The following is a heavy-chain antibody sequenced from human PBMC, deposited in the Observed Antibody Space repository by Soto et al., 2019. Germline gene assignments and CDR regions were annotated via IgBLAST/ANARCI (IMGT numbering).Heavy chain of an antibody. V-gene: IGHV1-69*13. Sequence: SVKVSCKASGGTFSSYAISWVRQAPGQGLEWMGGIIPIFGTANYAQKFQGRVTITADESTSTAYMELSSLRSEDTAVYYCARGRRDGSYYFDYWGQGTLVTVSS. CDR2: IIPIFGTA. J-gene: IGHJ4*02. CDR3: ARGRRDGSYYFDY. CDR1: GGTFSSYA. D-gene: IGHD5-12*01.